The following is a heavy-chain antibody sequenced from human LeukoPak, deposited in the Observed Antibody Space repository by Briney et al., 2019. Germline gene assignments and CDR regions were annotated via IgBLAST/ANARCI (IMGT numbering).Heavy chain of an antibody. J-gene: IGHJ4*02. CDR2: INPSGGST. Sequence: GASVKVSCQASGYTFTSYYMHWVRQAPGQGLEWMGIINPSGGSTSYAQKFQGRVTMTRDTSTSTAYMELSSLRSEDTAVYYCPRGWGLPAAFEYWGQGTLVIVSS. CDR3: PRGWGLPAAFEY. D-gene: IGHD2-2*01. V-gene: IGHV1-46*01. CDR1: GYTFTSYY.